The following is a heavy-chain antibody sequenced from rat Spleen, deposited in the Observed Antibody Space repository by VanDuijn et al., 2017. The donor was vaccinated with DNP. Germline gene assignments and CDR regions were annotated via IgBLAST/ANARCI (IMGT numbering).Heavy chain of an antibody. CDR3: TRSDSYGFPY. CDR1: GFTFSSYW. D-gene: IGHD1-2*01. J-gene: IGHJ3*01. CDR2: INTDGGST. V-gene: IGHV5-58*01. Sequence: EVQLVETGGGLVQPGKSLKLSCVASGFTFSSYWMYWIRQAPGKGLEWLSSINTDGGSTFYPDSVKGRFTISRDNAKSTLYLQMDGLRSEDTATYYCTRSDSYGFPYWGQGTLVTVSS.